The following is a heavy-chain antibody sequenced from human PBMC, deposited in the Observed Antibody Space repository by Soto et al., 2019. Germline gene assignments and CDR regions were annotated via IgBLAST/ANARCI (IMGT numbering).Heavy chain of an antibody. CDR1: GYTFTSYV. Sequence: ASVKVSCKASGYTFTSYVISWVRQAPGQGLEWMGWISAYNGNTNYAQKLQGRVTMTTDTSTSTAYMELRSLRSDDTAVYYCAREGVGVFYHYYYMDVWGKGTTVTVSS. J-gene: IGHJ6*03. D-gene: IGHD3-16*01. CDR2: ISAYNGNT. V-gene: IGHV1-18*01. CDR3: AREGVGVFYHYYYMDV.